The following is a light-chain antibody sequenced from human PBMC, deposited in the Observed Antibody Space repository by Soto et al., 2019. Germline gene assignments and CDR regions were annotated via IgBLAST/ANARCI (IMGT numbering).Light chain of an antibody. V-gene: IGLV2-14*03. CDR2: DVD. CDR3: SSYTSSNTLV. J-gene: IGLJ2*01. CDR1: SSDVGGYNY. Sequence: QSALTQPASVSGSPGQSITISCTGTSSDVGGYNYVSWYQQHPGKAPKLMIYDVDNRPSGVSNRFSGSKSGNTASLTISGLQAEDAADYYCSSYTSSNTLVFGGGTKLTVL.